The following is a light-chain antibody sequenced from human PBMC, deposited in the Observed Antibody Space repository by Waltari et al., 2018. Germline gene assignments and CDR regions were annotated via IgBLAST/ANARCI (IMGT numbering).Light chain of an antibody. V-gene: IGKV2-29*02. CDR1: QSLLYSNGNTY. CDR2: RVS. CDR3: MQALQTPWT. J-gene: IGKJ1*01. Sequence: DIVMTQTPLSLPVTPGEPASISCRSSQSLLYSNGNTYLYWYLQKPGQSPRLLIYRVSNRFSGVPDRFSGSGSGTDFTLKISRVEAEDVGVYYCMQALQTPWTFGQGTKVEIK.